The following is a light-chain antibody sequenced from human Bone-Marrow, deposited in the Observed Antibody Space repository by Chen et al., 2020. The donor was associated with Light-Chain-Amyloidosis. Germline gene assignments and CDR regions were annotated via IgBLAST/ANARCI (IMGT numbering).Light chain of an antibody. CDR2: DAS. J-gene: IGKJ5*01. Sequence: EIVMTQSPAPLSVSPGERATLSCRASQSVSSNLAWYQQKPGQAPRLLIYDASNRATGVPARFSGSGSGTDFTLTISSLEPEDFAVYYCQQRYSWPPITFGQGTRLEIK. CDR3: QQRYSWPPIT. V-gene: IGKV3-11*01. CDR1: QSVSSN.